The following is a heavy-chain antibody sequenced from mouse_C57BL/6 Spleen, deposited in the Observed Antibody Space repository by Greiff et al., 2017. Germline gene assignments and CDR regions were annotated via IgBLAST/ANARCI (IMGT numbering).Heavy chain of an antibody. D-gene: IGHD2-4*01. J-gene: IGHJ1*03. Sequence: VQLQQPGPGLVKPSQSLSLTCSVTGYSITSGYYWNWIRQFPGNKLEWMGYISYDGSNNYNPSLKNRISITRDTSKNQFFLKLNSVTTEDTATYYCAREPFYYDYDWYFDVWGTGTTVTVSS. V-gene: IGHV3-6*01. CDR2: ISYDGSN. CDR1: GYSITSGYY. CDR3: AREPFYYDYDWYFDV.